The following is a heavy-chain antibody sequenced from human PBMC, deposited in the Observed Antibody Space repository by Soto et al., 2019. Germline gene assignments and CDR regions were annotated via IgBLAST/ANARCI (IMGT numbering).Heavy chain of an antibody. CDR1: GGSISSYY. V-gene: IGHV4-59*12. CDR3: ASNVKTMIVGGMDV. D-gene: IGHD3-22*01. CDR2: IYYSGST. Sequence: SETLSLTCTVSGGSISSYYWSWIRQPPGKGLEWIGYIYYSGSTNYNPSLKSRVTISVDTSKNQFSLKLSSVTAEDTAVYYCASNVKTMIVGGMDVWGQGTTVNVS. J-gene: IGHJ6*02.